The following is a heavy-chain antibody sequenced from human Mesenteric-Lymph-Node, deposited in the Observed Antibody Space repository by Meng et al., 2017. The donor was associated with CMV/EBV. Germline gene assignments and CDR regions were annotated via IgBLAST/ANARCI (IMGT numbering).Heavy chain of an antibody. D-gene: IGHD3-22*01. CDR3: ASAAYFDSSGLMGY. Sequence: VSVKVSCKTSGYTFTSYGISWVRQAPGQGLEWMGWISAYSGNTNYAQKVQGRVSMTTDTSTSTAYMELRSLRSDDTAVYYCASAAYFDSSGLMGYWGQGTLVTVSS. V-gene: IGHV1-18*01. CDR1: GYTFTSYG. CDR2: ISAYSGNT. J-gene: IGHJ4*02.